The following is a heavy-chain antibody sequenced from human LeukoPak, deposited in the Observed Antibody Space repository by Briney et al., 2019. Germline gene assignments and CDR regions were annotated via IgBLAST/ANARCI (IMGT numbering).Heavy chain of an antibody. Sequence: SETLSLTCAVSGGSISSGGYSWSWIRQPLGKGLEWIGYIYHSGGTYYNPSLNSRATISVDRSKNQFSLKLTSVTAADTATYYCASHVTVLGTRGFDFWGRGTLVTVSS. J-gene: IGHJ4*02. CDR2: IYHSGGT. CDR1: GGSISSGGYS. D-gene: IGHD6-19*01. CDR3: ASHVTVLGTRGFDF. V-gene: IGHV4-30-2*01.